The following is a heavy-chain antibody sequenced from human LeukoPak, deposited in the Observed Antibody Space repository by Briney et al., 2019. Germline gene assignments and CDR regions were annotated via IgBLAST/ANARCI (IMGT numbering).Heavy chain of an antibody. CDR3: ARGGPSSIESQLDY. J-gene: IGHJ4*02. V-gene: IGHV3-30-3*01. CDR2: ISYDGSNK. Sequence: PGGSLRLSCAASGFTFSSYAMHWVRQAPGKGLEWVAVISYDGSNKYYADSVKGRFTISRDNSKNTLYLQMNSLRAEDTAVYYCARGGPSSIESQLDYWGQGTLATVSS. CDR1: GFTFSSYA. D-gene: IGHD6-6*01.